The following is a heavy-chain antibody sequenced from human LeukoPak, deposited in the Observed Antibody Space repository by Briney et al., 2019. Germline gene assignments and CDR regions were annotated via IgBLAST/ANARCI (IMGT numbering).Heavy chain of an antibody. D-gene: IGHD3-16*02. CDR1: GGSISSYY. CDR3: ARVSMITFGGVIAHFDY. J-gene: IGHJ4*02. Sequence: SETLSLTCTVPGGSISSYYWSWIRQPPGKGLEWIGYIYYSGSTNYNPSLKSRVTISVDTSKNQFSLKLSSVTAADTAVYYCARVSMITFGGVIAHFDYWGRGTLVTVSS. V-gene: IGHV4-59*01. CDR2: IYYSGST.